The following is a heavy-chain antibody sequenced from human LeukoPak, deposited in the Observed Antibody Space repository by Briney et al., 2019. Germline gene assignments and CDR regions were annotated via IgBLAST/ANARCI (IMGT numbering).Heavy chain of an antibody. CDR2: IHYSGST. J-gene: IGHJ3*02. V-gene: IGHV4-59*01. CDR3: ARYCNDGSCLSKALDI. Sequence: SETLSLTSTVPGGSTTNYFWSWIRQPPGTRLEFIGYIHYSGSTDYNAALKSRVTISVDSSKNQFSLKLTSVTAADTAVYYCARYCNDGSCLSKALDIWGQGTLVTVSS. CDR1: GGSTTNYF. D-gene: IGHD2-15*01.